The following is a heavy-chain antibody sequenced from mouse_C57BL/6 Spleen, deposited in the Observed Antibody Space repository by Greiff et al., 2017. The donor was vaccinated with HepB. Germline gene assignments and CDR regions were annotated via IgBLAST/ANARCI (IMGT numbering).Heavy chain of an antibody. D-gene: IGHD2-4*01. J-gene: IGHJ4*01. CDR1: GYTFTSYW. CDR2: IHPNSGST. V-gene: IGHV1-64*01. Sequence: VQLKQPGAELVKPGASVKLSCKASGYTFTSYWMHWVKQRPGQGLEWIGMIHPNSGSTNYNEKFKSKATLPVDKSSSTAYMQLSSLTSEDSAVYYCARFYDYFYYAMDYWGQGTSVTVSS. CDR3: ARFYDYFYYAMDY.